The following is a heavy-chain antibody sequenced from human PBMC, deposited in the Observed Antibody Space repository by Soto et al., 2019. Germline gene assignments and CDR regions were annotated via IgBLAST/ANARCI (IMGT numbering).Heavy chain of an antibody. CDR1: GFTFDDYA. D-gene: IGHD1-26*01. CDR2: ISWNSGSI. Sequence: GGSLRLSCAASGFTFDDYAMHWVRQAPGKGLEWVSGISWNSGSIGYADSVKGRFTISRDNAKNSLYLQMNSLRAEDTALYYCAKDMSVSRIQYSGARPYYFDYWGQGTLVTVSS. V-gene: IGHV3-9*01. J-gene: IGHJ4*02. CDR3: AKDMSVSRIQYSGARPYYFDY.